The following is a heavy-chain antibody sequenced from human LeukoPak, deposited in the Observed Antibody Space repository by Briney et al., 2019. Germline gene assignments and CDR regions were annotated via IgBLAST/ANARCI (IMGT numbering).Heavy chain of an antibody. D-gene: IGHD6-19*01. CDR2: ISAYNGNT. CDR3: ARDQAVAGTTTFDY. J-gene: IGHJ4*02. Sequence: GASVKVSCKASGYTFTSYGISWVRQAPGQGLEWMGWISAYNGNTNYAQKLQGRVTMTTDTSTSTAYMELRSLRSDDTAVYYCARDQAVAGTTTFDYWGQGALVTVSS. CDR1: GYTFTSYG. V-gene: IGHV1-18*01.